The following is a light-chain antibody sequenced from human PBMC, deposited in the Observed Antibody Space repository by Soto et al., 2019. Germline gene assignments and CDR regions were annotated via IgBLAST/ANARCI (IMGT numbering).Light chain of an antibody. CDR1: QGISSY. J-gene: IGKJ2*01. V-gene: IGKV1-9*01. CDR2: GAS. Sequence: DIQLTQSPSFLSASVGDRVTITCRASQGISSYLAWYQQKPGKAPKLLINGASTLQSGVPSRFSGSGSGTEFTRTINSLQPEDIGTYYCQQLNSYWYPFGQGTKLEL. CDR3: QQLNSYWYP.